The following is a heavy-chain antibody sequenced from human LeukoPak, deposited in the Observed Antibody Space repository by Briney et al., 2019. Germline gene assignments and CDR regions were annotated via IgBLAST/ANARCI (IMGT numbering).Heavy chain of an antibody. CDR2: IKGDGIST. J-gene: IGHJ6*02. D-gene: IGHD2/OR15-2a*01. CDR3: VKYGADV. V-gene: IGHV3-74*01. Sequence: GGSLRLSCAASGFDFSSNWMHWVRHAPGQGLAWVSRIKGDGISTNYAGSVKGRFTISRDNSKNTLYLQMNSLRAEDTAVYYCVKYGADVWGQGTTVTVSS. CDR1: GFDFSSNW.